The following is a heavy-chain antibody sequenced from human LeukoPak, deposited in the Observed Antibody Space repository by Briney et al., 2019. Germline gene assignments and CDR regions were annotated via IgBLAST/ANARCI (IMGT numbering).Heavy chain of an antibody. V-gene: IGHV4-30-4*08. CDR1: GGSISSGGYY. J-gene: IGHJ4*02. D-gene: IGHD2-15*01. CDR2: IYYSGST. Sequence: SSETLSLTCTVSGGSISSGGYYWSWIRQHPGKGLEWIGYIYYSGSTYYNPSLKSRVTISVDTSKNQFSLKLSSVAAADTAVYYCARDRGSGFADYWGQGTLVTVSS. CDR3: ARDRGSGFADY.